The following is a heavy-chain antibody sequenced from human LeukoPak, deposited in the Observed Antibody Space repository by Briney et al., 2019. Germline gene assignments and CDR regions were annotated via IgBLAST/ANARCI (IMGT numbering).Heavy chain of an antibody. V-gene: IGHV3-23*01. CDR2: ISGSGGTT. CDR3: AKEAWEYSSSARFDY. D-gene: IGHD6-6*01. Sequence: GGSLRLSCAASGFTFSSYAMSWVRQAPGKGLECVSAISGSGGTTYYADSVKGRFTISRDNSKNTLYLQMNSLRAEDTAVYYCAKEAWEYSSSARFDYWGQGTLVTVSS. CDR1: GFTFSSYA. J-gene: IGHJ4*02.